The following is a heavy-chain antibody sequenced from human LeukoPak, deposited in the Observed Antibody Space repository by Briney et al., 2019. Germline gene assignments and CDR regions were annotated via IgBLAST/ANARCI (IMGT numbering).Heavy chain of an antibody. CDR2: IYPDDSRT. CDR1: GYNFPKSW. D-gene: IGHD3-9*01. V-gene: IGHV5-51*01. Sequence: GESLKISCNASGYNFPKSWIGWVRQMPGKGLEWVAIIYPDDSRTNYSPSFQGHVTISVDRSINTAYLQWSSLRASDTAMYYCARPDYFASHDWGQGTLVTVST. CDR3: ARPDYFASHD. J-gene: IGHJ4*02.